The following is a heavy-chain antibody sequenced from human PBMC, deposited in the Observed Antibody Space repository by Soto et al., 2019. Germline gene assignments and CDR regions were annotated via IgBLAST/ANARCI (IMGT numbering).Heavy chain of an antibody. Sequence: SETLSLTCTVSGGSISSYYWSWIRQPPGKGLEWIGYIYYSGSTNYNPSLKSRVTISVDTSKNQFSLKLSSVTAADTAVYYCASGGLYSSFLGGADVRGKGTTVTGSS. J-gene: IGHJ6*03. CDR3: ASGGLYSSFLGGADV. V-gene: IGHV4-59*01. CDR2: IYYSGST. CDR1: GGSISSYY. D-gene: IGHD6-6*01.